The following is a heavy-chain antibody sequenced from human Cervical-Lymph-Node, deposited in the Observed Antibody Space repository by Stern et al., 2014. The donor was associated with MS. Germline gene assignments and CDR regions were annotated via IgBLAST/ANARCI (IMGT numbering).Heavy chain of an antibody. D-gene: IGHD6-13*01. CDR3: ARRTSASSLDY. J-gene: IGHJ4*02. V-gene: IGHV1-46*01. CDR1: GYTFTTYY. Sequence: QVQLVQSGAEVKKPGASANVSCKASGYTFTTYYLHWVRQAPGQGLEWMGVICPSGGHTIYAQQFQGRVTMTRDTSTSTVYMELSSLRSEDAATYYCARRTSASSLDYWGQGTLVTVSS. CDR2: ICPSGGHT.